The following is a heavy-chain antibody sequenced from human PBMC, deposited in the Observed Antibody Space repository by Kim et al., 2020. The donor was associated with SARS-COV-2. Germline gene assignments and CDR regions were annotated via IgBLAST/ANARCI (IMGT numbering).Heavy chain of an antibody. CDR3: VKGYSSSLYGAFDI. V-gene: IGHV3-64D*09. D-gene: IGHD6-13*01. J-gene: IGHJ3*02. Sequence: SVKARFTLSRDNSTNTLYLQMSSLRAEGTAVYYCVKGYSSSLYGAFDIWGQGTMVTVSS.